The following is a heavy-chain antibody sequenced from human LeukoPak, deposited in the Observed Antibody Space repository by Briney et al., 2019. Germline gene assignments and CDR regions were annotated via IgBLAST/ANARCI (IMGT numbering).Heavy chain of an antibody. CDR2: IYYSGST. CDR3: ARRASYYYYYVDV. J-gene: IGHJ6*03. CDR1: GGSISSYY. Sequence: PSETLSLTCTVSGGSISSYYLSWIRQPPGKGLEWIGYIYYSGSTNYNPSLKSRVTISVDTSKNQFSLKLSSVTAADTAVYYCARRASYYYYYVDVWGKGTTVTVSS. V-gene: IGHV4-59*01.